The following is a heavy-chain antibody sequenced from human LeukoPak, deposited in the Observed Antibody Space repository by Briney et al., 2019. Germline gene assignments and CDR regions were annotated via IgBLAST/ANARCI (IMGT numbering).Heavy chain of an antibody. D-gene: IGHD2-15*01. CDR1: GFTFSSYS. Sequence: GGSLRLSCAASGFTFSSYSMNWVRQAPGKGLEWVSYISSNSSTMYYADSVKGRFTISRDNAKNSLYLQVNRLRAEDTAVYYCARSLTSGYSRAYDYWGQGTLVTVSS. CDR3: ARSLTSGYSRAYDY. CDR2: ISSNSSTM. J-gene: IGHJ4*02. V-gene: IGHV3-48*01.